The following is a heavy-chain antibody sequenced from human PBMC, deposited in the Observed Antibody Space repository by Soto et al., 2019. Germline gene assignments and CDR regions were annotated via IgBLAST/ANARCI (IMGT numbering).Heavy chain of an antibody. V-gene: IGHV3-48*03. J-gene: IGHJ6*02. D-gene: IGHD4-4*01. CDR2: ISHSGSVI. CDR1: GFTFSDYE. Sequence: GGSLRLSCAVSGFTFSDYEMNWVRQAPGKGLEWVSYISHSGSVINYADSVKGRFTISRDNANDSRYLQMNGLRAEDTAVYYFARDRPYSNPTFHYYAIDNWGQETSLTIFS. CDR3: ARDRPYSNPTFHYYAIDN.